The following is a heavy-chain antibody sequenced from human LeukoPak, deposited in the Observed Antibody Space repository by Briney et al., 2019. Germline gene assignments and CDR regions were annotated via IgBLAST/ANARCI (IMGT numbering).Heavy chain of an antibody. Sequence: SQTLSLTCAISGDSVSSNSAAWNWIRQSPSRGLEWLGRTYYRSKWYNDYAVSVKSRITINPDTSKNQFSLQLNSVTPEDTAVYYCARYSSSWTSDEYYFDYWGQGTLVTVSS. V-gene: IGHV6-1*01. J-gene: IGHJ4*02. CDR3: ARYSSSWTSDEYYFDY. CDR1: GDSVSSNSAA. CDR2: TYYRSKWYN. D-gene: IGHD6-13*01.